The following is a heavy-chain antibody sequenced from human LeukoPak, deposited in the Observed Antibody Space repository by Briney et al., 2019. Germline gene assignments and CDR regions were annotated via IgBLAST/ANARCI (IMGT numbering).Heavy chain of an antibody. CDR1: GYTFTGYY. CDR2: INPNSGGT. Sequence: ASVKVSCKASGYTFTGYYIHWVRQAPGQGLEWMGWINPNSGGTNYAQKFQGRVTMTRDTSISTAYMELSRLRSDDAAVYYCARASGYSSSWYRYWGQGTLVTVSS. CDR3: ARASGYSSSWYRY. V-gene: IGHV1-2*02. J-gene: IGHJ4*02. D-gene: IGHD6-13*01.